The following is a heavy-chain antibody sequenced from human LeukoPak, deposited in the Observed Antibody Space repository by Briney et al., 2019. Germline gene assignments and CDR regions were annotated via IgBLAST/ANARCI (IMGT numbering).Heavy chain of an antibody. J-gene: IGHJ4*02. V-gene: IGHV3-21*01. Sequence: PGGSLRLSCAASGFTFSSYSMNWVRQAPGKGLEWVSSISSSSNYIYYADSVKGRFTISRDNAKNSLYLQMNSLRAEDTAVYYCARAPQYCSSTSCYPYYSDYWGQGTLVTVSS. CDR1: GFTFSSYS. CDR2: ISSSSNYI. CDR3: ARAPQYCSSTSCYPYYSDY. D-gene: IGHD2-2*01.